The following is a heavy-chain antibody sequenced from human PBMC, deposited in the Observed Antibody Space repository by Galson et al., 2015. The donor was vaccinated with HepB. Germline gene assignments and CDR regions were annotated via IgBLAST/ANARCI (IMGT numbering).Heavy chain of an antibody. CDR2: IWYDGSNK. D-gene: IGHD3-10*01. V-gene: IGHV3-33*01. J-gene: IGHJ6*02. CDR3: ARDWVQVGSYLWGRYYYYGMDV. CDR1: GFTFSSYG. Sequence: SLRLSCAASGFTFSSYGMHWVRQAPGEGLEWVAVIWYDGSNKYYADSVKGRFTISRDNSRNTLYLQMNSLRAEDTAVYYCARDWVQVGSYLWGRYYYYGMDVWGQGTTVTVSS.